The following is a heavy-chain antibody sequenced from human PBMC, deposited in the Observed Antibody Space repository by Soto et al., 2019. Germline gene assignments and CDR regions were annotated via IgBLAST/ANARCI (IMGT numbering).Heavy chain of an antibody. J-gene: IGHJ3*02. CDR2: TIPVFNTA. Sequence: QVQLEQSGAEVKKPGSSVKISCKASGGTLSEHGVSWLRQAPGQGLEWVGGTIPVFNTAKYAPKLQGRVTIAADKSTNIAYMELGSLRSNDTAFYYCARDFYGSGNYYTGPSAFDIWGQGTLVILSS. D-gene: IGHD3-10*01. CDR3: ARDFYGSGNYYTGPSAFDI. CDR1: GGTLSEHG. V-gene: IGHV1-69*06.